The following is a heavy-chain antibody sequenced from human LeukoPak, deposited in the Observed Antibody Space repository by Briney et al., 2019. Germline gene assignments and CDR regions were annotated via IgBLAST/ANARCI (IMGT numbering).Heavy chain of an antibody. CDR1: EFTFSNYA. D-gene: IGHD4-11*01. CDR3: ARSGGLQKFDY. Sequence: GGSLRLSCAASEFTFSNYAVHWVRQAPGKGLQWVAVISYDGNTIHYADSVKGRFTISRDASKNTLYLQMNSLRTEDTAVYYCARSGGLQKFDYWGQGTLVTVSS. J-gene: IGHJ4*02. V-gene: IGHV3-30-3*01. CDR2: ISYDGNTI.